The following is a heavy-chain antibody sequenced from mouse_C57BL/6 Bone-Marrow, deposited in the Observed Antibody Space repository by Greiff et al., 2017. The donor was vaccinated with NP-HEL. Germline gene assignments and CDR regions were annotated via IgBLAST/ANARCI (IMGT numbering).Heavy chain of an antibody. Sequence: EVQLQQSGTVLARPGASVKMSCKTSGYTFTSYWMHWVKQRPGQGLEWIGAIYPGNSDTSYNQKFKGKAKLSAVTSDSTAYMELSSLTNEDSAVYYCTIYYYGSSFYAMDYWGQGTSVTVSS. J-gene: IGHJ4*01. V-gene: IGHV1-5*01. CDR3: TIYYYGSSFYAMDY. CDR2: IYPGNSDT. D-gene: IGHD1-1*01. CDR1: GYTFTSYW.